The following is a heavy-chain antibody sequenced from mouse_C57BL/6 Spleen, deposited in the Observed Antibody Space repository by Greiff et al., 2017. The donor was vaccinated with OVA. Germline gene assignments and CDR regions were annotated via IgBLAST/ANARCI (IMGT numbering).Heavy chain of an antibody. J-gene: IGHJ2*01. CDR2: ISDGGSYT. D-gene: IGHD1-1*01. CDR3: AREGTTVVGFDY. CDR1: GFTFSSYA. V-gene: IGHV5-4*01. Sequence: EVQRVESGGGLVKPGGSLKLSCAASGFTFSSYAMSWVRQTPEKRLEWVATISDGGSYTYYPDNVKGRFTISRDNAKNNLYLQMSHLKSEDTAMYYCAREGTTVVGFDYWGQGTTLTVSS.